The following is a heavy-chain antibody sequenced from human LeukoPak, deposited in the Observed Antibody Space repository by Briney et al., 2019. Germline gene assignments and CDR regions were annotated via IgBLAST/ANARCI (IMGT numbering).Heavy chain of an antibody. D-gene: IGHD2-21*01. J-gene: IGHJ3*02. Sequence: SETLSLTCTVSGGSISSGSYYWSWIRQPAGKGLEWIGRIYTSGSTNYNPSLKSRVTISVDTSKNQFSLKLSSVTAADTAVYYCARGTNHLHIVVRGAFDIWGQGTMVTVSS. CDR2: IYTSGST. CDR3: ARGTNHLHIVVRGAFDI. V-gene: IGHV4-61*02. CDR1: GGSISSGSYY.